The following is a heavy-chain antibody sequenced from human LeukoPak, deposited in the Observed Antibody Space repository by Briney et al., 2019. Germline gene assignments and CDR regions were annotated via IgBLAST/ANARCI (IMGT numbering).Heavy chain of an antibody. V-gene: IGHV4-31*03. Sequence: SQTLSLTCTVSGGSISSGGYYWSWIRQHPGEGLEWIGYISCSGSTYHNPSLKSRVAISVDTSKNQFSLKLSSVTAADTAVYYCTRYFDRLLSRDAFDIWGQGTMVTVSS. CDR1: GGSISSGGYY. D-gene: IGHD3-9*01. CDR3: TRYFDRLLSRDAFDI. CDR2: ISCSGST. J-gene: IGHJ3*02.